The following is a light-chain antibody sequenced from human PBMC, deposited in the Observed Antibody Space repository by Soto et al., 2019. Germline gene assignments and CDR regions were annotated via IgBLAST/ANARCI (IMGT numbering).Light chain of an antibody. CDR3: QQYNSYPIT. Sequence: DIQMNQSPSTLSASVGDRVTITCRASQSISIWLAWYQQKPGKAPKILIYKASSLESGVPSRFSGSGSGTEFTLTISSLQPDDFATYYCQQYNSYPITFGQGTRLEIK. J-gene: IGKJ5*01. CDR2: KAS. V-gene: IGKV1-5*03. CDR1: QSISIW.